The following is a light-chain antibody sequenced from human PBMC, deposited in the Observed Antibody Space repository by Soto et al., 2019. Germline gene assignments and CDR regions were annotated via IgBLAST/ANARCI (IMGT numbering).Light chain of an antibody. J-gene: IGKJ1*01. CDR2: KAS. CDR1: QGIRSE. Sequence: IQMTQSPSSLSASVGDRVTITCRASQGIRSELGWYQQKPGKAPKLLIYKASSLESGVPSRFSGSGSGTEFTLTISSLQPDDFATYYCQQYNSFRAFGQGTKVDIK. CDR3: QQYNSFRA. V-gene: IGKV1-5*03.